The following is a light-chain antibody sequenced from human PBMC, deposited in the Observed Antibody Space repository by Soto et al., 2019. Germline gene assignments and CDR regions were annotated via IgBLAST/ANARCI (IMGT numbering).Light chain of an antibody. V-gene: IGKV3-11*01. J-gene: IGKJ1*01. CDR2: QTS. Sequence: EIVLTQSPGTLSLSPGERATLSCRASQSVSNNYLAWYQQKPGQAPRLLIYQTSIRAAGIPARFSASGTGTDFTLTISDVQPEDFAVHYCHQRQSWPWTFGQGTKVDIX. CDR3: HQRQSWPWT. CDR1: QSVSNNY.